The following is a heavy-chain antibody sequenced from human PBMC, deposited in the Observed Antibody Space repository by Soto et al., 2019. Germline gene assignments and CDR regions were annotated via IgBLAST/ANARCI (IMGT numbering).Heavy chain of an antibody. D-gene: IGHD3-22*01. V-gene: IGHV3-30*03. CDR1: GFSFNDYA. J-gene: IGHJ4*02. Sequence: GGSPRLSCATSGFSFNDYAMYWVRQAPGQGLEWVAIISSDGHHQFYLDNLRGRFTVSRDNSKNTLYLQMNSLRPEDTAVYYCSRGTYYPQSSGLHADYWGPGTVVTVSS. CDR3: SRGTYYPQSSGLHADY. CDR2: ISSDGHHQ.